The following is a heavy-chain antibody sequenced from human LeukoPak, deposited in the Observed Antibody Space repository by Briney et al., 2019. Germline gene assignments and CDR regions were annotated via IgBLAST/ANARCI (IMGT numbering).Heavy chain of an antibody. D-gene: IGHD3-10*01. CDR2: INHSGST. J-gene: IGHJ5*02. CDR1: GGSFSGYY. CDR3: ARARKVRGVIITLGWFDP. Sequence: SETLSLTCAVYGGSFSGYYWSWIRQPPGKGLEWIGEINHSGSTNYNPSLKSRVTISVDTSKNQFSLKLSSVTAADTAVYYCARARKVRGVIITLGWFDPWGQGTLVTVSS. V-gene: IGHV4-34*01.